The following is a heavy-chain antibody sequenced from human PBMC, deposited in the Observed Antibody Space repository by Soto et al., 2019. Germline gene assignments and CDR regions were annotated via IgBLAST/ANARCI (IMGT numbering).Heavy chain of an antibody. V-gene: IGHV1-2*02. D-gene: IGHD2-2*01. CDR2: SNPNSGVT. CDR1: GYYFTGYY. CDR3: ATNLFSSTSRGSDFDP. J-gene: IGHJ5*02. Sequence: QVQLVQSGAEMKKPGASVKISCKASGYYFTGYYMHWVRQAPGQGLEWMGWSNPNSGVTNYAQRFQGSVTIPRDTSISTAYLEVKRLTSDDTAVYYCATNLFSSTSRGSDFDPWGQGTLVIVSS.